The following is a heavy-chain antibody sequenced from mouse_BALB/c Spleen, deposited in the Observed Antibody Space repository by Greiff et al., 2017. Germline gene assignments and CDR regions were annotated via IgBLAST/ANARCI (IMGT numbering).Heavy chain of an antibody. CDR1: GYSFTSYW. Sequence: EVQLQQSGTVLARPGASVKMSCKASGYSFTSYWMHWVKQRPGQGLEWIGAIYPGNSDTSYNQKFKGKAKLTAVTSASTAYMELSSLTNEDSAVYYCTRGGGYGNDLYAMDYWGQGTSVTVSS. V-gene: IGHV1-5*01. CDR2: IYPGNSDT. J-gene: IGHJ4*01. D-gene: IGHD2-2*01. CDR3: TRGGGYGNDLYAMDY.